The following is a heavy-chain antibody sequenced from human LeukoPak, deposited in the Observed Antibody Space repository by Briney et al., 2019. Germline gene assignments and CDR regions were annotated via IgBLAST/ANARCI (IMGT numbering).Heavy chain of an antibody. J-gene: IGHJ4*02. CDR3: AKVQQFQEDY. CDR2: ISGSGGST. D-gene: IGHD4-11*01. Sequence: PGGSLRLSCATSGLTFSSYAMSWVRQAPGKGLEWVSAISGSGGSTYYADSVKGRFTISRDNSKNTLYLQMNSLRAEDTAVYYCAKVQQFQEDYWGQGTLVTVSS. CDR1: GLTFSSYA. V-gene: IGHV3-23*01.